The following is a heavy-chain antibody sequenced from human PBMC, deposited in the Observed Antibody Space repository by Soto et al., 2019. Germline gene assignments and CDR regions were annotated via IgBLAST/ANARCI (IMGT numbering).Heavy chain of an antibody. CDR1: GGSISSYY. CDR3: ARAPLYYDFWSGYYLPRYYFDC. J-gene: IGHJ4*02. V-gene: IGHV4-59*01. Sequence: SSETLSLTCTVSGGSISSYYWSWIRQPPGKGLEWIGYIYYSGSTNYNPSLKSRVTISVDTSKNQFSLKLSSVTAADTAVYYCARAPLYYDFWSGYYLPRYYFDCWGQGTLVTVSS. D-gene: IGHD3-3*01. CDR2: IYYSGST.